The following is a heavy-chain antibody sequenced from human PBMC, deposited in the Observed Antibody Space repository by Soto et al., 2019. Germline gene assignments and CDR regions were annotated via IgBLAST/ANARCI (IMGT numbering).Heavy chain of an antibody. CDR1: GFTFSNAW. J-gene: IGHJ5*02. Sequence: PGGSLRLSCAASGFTFSNAWMSWVRQAPGKGLEWVGRIKSKTDGGTTDYAAPVKGRFTISRDDSKNTLYLQMNSLKTEDTAVYYCTTDLWRIAVVVGSTGYFNPWGQGTPVTAPQ. CDR2: IKSKTDGGTT. D-gene: IGHD2-15*01. V-gene: IGHV3-15*01. CDR3: TTDLWRIAVVVGSTGYFNP.